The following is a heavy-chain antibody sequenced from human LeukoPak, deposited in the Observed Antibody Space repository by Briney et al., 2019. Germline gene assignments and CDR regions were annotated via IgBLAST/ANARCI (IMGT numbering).Heavy chain of an antibody. V-gene: IGHV1-2*02. J-gene: IGHJ4*02. CDR3: ARDHYDFWSGYYFDY. CDR1: GYTFTDYY. CDR2: INSNSGVT. D-gene: IGHD3-3*01. Sequence: ASVKVSCKASGYTFTDYYIHWVRQAPGQGLEWMGWINSNSGVTNYAQNFRGRFTMTRDTSISTAYMELSRLRSDDTAVYYCARDHYDFWSGYYFDYWGQGTLVTVSS.